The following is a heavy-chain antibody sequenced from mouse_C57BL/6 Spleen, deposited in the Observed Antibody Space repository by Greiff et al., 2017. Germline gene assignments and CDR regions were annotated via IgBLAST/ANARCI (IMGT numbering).Heavy chain of an antibody. CDR3: TRDLGDGAY. CDR2: ISSGGDYI. J-gene: IGHJ3*01. V-gene: IGHV5-9-1*02. CDR1: GFTFSSYA. Sequence: EVQGVESGEGLVKPGGSLKLSCAASGFTFSSYAMSWVRQTPEKRLEWVAYISSGGDYIYYADTVKGRFTISRDNARNTLYLQMRSLKSEDTAMYYCTRDLGDGAYWGQGTLVTVSA. D-gene: IGHD3-1*01.